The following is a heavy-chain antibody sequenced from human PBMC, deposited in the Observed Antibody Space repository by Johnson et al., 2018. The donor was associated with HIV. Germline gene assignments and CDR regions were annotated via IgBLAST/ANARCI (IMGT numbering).Heavy chain of an antibody. CDR3: VRTSCTGARCLGYDPFDV. V-gene: IGHV3-74*01. J-gene: IGHJ3*01. CDR1: GFTFSDHW. Sequence: VQLVESGGGLVQPGGSLRLSCGASGFTFSDHWMQWVHQAPGKGLVWVSRINGDGSRTSYADSVKGRFTIARDNAKNTLFLEMKSLRAEDTAVYYCVRTSCTGARCLGYDPFDVWGQGTMVTVSS. CDR2: INGDGSRT. D-gene: IGHD3-16*01.